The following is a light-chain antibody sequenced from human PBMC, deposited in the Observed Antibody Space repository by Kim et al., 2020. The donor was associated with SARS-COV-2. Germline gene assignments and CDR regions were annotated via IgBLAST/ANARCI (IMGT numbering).Light chain of an antibody. CDR3: QQYYSTPWT. CDR1: QSVLYKSNNKNH. CDR2: WAS. V-gene: IGKV4-1*01. Sequence: SRQSVLYKSNNKNHLAWYQQRPGQPPKLLIDWASTRYWASTRESGVPDRFSGSGSGTDFTLTISSLQAEDAAVYYCQQYYSTPWTFGQGTKVDIK. J-gene: IGKJ1*01.